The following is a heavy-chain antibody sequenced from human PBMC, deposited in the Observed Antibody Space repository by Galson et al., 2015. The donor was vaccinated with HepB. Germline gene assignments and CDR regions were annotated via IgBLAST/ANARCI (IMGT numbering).Heavy chain of an antibody. CDR1: GGSISSYY. Sequence: SETLSLTCTVSGGSISSYYWSWLRQPPGKGLEWIGYIYYSGSTNYNPSIKSRVTISVDTSKNQFSLKLSSVTAADTAVYYCARLRKFGSSWLYNWFDPWGQGTLVTVSS. CDR2: IYYSGST. J-gene: IGHJ5*02. CDR3: ARLRKFGSSWLYNWFDP. V-gene: IGHV4-59*08. D-gene: IGHD6-13*01.